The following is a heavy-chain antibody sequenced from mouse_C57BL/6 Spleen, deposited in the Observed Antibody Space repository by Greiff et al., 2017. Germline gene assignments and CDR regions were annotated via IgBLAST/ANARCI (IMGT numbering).Heavy chain of an antibody. CDR3: AREDGYDGDAMDY. Sequence: EVQLQQSVAELVRPGASVKLSCTASGFHIKNTYMLWVKQRPEQGLAWIGRIDPANGNTKYAPKFQGKATITGDTSSNTAYLQLSSLTSEDTAIYYCAREDGYDGDAMDYWGQGTSVTVSS. D-gene: IGHD2-2*01. CDR1: GFHIKNTY. J-gene: IGHJ4*01. CDR2: IDPANGNT. V-gene: IGHV14-3*01.